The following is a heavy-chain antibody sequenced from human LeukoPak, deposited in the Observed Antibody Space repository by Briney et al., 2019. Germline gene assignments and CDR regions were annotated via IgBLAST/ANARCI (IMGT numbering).Heavy chain of an antibody. V-gene: IGHV3-9*03. CDR2: ISWNSGSI. CDR1: GFTFDDYA. D-gene: IGHD3-22*01. CDR3: AKGDYYDISGSLDY. Sequence: PGRSLRLSCAASGFTFDDYAMHWVRQAPGKGLEWVSGISWNSGSIGYADSVKGRFTISRDNAKNSLYLQMNSLRAEDMALYYCAKGDYYDISGSLDYWGQGTLVTVSS. J-gene: IGHJ4*02.